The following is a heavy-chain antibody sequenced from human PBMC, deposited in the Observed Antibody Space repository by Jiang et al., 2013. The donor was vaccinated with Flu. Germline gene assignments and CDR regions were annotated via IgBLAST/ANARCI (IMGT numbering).Heavy chain of an antibody. CDR3: VRDYGGQTYKFDY. CDR1: GYTFTSYT. CDR2: MNPSGYRT. Sequence: GAEVKKTGASVKLSCETSGYTFTSYTLHWVRQAPGQGLEWVGMMNPSGYRTTYAQKLQGRVTMNVDKPRSTVYMELTGLRPDDTAIYYCVRDYGGQTYKFDYWGQGTLVTVSS. J-gene: IGHJ4*02. V-gene: IGHV1-46*04. D-gene: IGHD4-23*01.